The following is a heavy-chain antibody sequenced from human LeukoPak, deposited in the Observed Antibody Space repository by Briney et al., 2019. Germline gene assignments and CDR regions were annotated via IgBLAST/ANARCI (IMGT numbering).Heavy chain of an antibody. CDR1: GYTFTSYG. CDR2: ISAYNGNT. Sequence: GASVKVSCKASGYTFTSYGISWVRQAPGQGLEWMGWISAYNGNTNYAQKLQGRVTMTTDTSTSTAYMELRSLRSEDTAVYYCARVSLPQGYDFWNLNWFDPWGQGTLVTVSS. CDR3: ARVSLPQGYDFWNLNWFDP. V-gene: IGHV1-18*01. D-gene: IGHD3-3*01. J-gene: IGHJ5*02.